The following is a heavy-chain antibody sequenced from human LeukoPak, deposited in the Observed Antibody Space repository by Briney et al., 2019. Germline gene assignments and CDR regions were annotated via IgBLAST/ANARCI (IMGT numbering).Heavy chain of an antibody. D-gene: IGHD2-15*01. V-gene: IGHV3-48*04. CDR3: ARGGGYCSGGSCYPSVAYYFDY. Sequence: PGGSLRLSCAASGFTFSSYSMNWVRQAPGKGLEWVSSISSSGSTIYYADSVKGRFTISRDNAKNSLYLQMNSLRAEDTAVHYCARGGGYCSGGSCYPSVAYYFDYWGQGTLVTVSS. CDR2: ISSSGSTI. J-gene: IGHJ4*02. CDR1: GFTFSSYS.